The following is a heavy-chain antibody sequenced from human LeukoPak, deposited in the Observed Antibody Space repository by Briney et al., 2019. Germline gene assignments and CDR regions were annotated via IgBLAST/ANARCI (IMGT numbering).Heavy chain of an antibody. D-gene: IGHD2-2*02. J-gene: IGHJ4*02. Sequence: GGFLRLSCAASGFTFSSYGMHWVRQAPGKGLEWVAFIRYDGSNKYYADSVKGRFTISRDNSKNTLYLQMNSLRAEDTAVYYCAKDREYQLLYGENYFDYWGQGILVTVSS. CDR1: GFTFSSYG. CDR2: IRYDGSNK. V-gene: IGHV3-30*02. CDR3: AKDREYQLLYGENYFDY.